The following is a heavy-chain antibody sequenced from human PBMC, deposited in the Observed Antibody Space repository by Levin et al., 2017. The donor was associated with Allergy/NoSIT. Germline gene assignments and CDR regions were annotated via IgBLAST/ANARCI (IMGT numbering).Heavy chain of an antibody. CDR2: IESDGSTT. Sequence: HSGGSLRLSCAASGFTFRTYWMHWVRQAPGEGLVWVSRIESDGSTTTYADSVKGRFTISRDNAKNTLYLQMNSLRAEDTAVYYCARNGDSSSFTDAFDSWGQGTMVTVSS. CDR3: ARNGDSSSFTDAFDS. V-gene: IGHV3-74*01. J-gene: IGHJ3*02. D-gene: IGHD4-17*01. CDR1: GFTFRTYW.